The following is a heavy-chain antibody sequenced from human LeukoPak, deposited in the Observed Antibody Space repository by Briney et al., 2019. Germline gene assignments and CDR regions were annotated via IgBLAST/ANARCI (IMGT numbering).Heavy chain of an antibody. CDR3: ARVGSIWFAYDFDY. Sequence: PGGSLRLSCAASGFTFSSYWMSWVRQAPGKGLEWVANIKQDGSEKYYVDSVKGRFTISRDNAKNSLYLQMNSLRAEDTAVYYCARVGSIWFAYDFDYWGQGTLVTVSS. D-gene: IGHD3-10*01. CDR1: GFTFSSYW. V-gene: IGHV3-7*01. J-gene: IGHJ4*02. CDR2: IKQDGSEK.